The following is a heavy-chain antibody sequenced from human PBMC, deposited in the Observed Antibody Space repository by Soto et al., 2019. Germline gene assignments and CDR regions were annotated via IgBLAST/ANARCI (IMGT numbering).Heavy chain of an antibody. CDR1: GYTFTGYY. D-gene: IGHD3-9*01. V-gene: IGHV1-2*04. CDR2: INPNSGGT. CDR3: ARVTGSHYDILTCPEDPAPDYNWFDP. Sequence: GASVKVSCKASGYTFTGYYMHWVRQAPGQGLEWMGWINPNSGGTNYAQKFQGWVTMTRDTSISTAYMELSRLRSDDTAVYYCARVTGSHYDILTCPEDPAPDYNWFDPWGQGTLVTVSS. J-gene: IGHJ5*02.